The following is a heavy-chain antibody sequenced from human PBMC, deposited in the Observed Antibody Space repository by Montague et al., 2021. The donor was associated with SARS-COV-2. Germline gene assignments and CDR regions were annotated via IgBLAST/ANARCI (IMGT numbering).Heavy chain of an antibody. V-gene: IGHV3-48*03. CDR2: ISSSGSTI. Sequence: SRRLSCAASGFTFSSYEMNWVRQAPGKGLEWVSYISSSGSTIYYADSVKGRFTISRDNAKNSLYLQMNSLRAEDTAVYYCARADILTGYYMVGYYYGMDVWGQGITVTVSS. D-gene: IGHD3-9*01. J-gene: IGHJ6*02. CDR3: ARADILTGYYMVGYYYGMDV. CDR1: GFTFSSYE.